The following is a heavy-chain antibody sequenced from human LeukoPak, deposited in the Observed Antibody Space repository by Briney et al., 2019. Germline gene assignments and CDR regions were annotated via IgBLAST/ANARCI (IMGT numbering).Heavy chain of an antibody. CDR3: ARDYGGPHYFDY. Sequence: GGSLRLSCAASGFTFSSYSMNWVRQAPGKGLEWVSSITTATSSYIYYADSVKGRFTISRDDAKNSLYLQMDSLRAEDTAVYYCARDYGGPHYFDYWGQGTLVTVSS. CDR2: ITTATSSYI. D-gene: IGHD2-15*01. CDR1: GFTFSSYS. V-gene: IGHV3-21*01. J-gene: IGHJ4*02.